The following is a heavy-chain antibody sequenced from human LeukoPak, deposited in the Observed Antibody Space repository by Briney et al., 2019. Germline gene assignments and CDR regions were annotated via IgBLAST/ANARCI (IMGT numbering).Heavy chain of an antibody. CDR1: GGSINSGGYY. V-gene: IGHV4-31*03. Sequence: SQTLSLTCTVSGGSINSGGYYWSWIRQQPGKGLEWIGYIYYSGSTQYNPSLKSRVTISVDTSKNQFSLKLSSVTAADTAVYYCARRLIAARRRGAFDIWGQGTMVTVSS. CDR2: IYYSGST. J-gene: IGHJ3*02. D-gene: IGHD6-6*01. CDR3: ARRLIAARRRGAFDI.